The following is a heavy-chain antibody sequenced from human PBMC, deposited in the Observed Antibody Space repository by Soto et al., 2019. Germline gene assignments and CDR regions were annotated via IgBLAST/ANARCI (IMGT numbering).Heavy chain of an antibody. D-gene: IGHD3-16*01. V-gene: IGHV3-30-3*01. Sequence: PGGSLRLSCAASGFTLSSYAMHWVRQAPGKGLEWVAVISYDGSNKYYADSVKGRFTISRDNSKNTLYLQMNSLRAEDTAVYYCARGEGGPRRSDAFDIWGQGTMVTVSS. CDR3: ARGEGGPRRSDAFDI. J-gene: IGHJ3*02. CDR1: GFTLSSYA. CDR2: ISYDGSNK.